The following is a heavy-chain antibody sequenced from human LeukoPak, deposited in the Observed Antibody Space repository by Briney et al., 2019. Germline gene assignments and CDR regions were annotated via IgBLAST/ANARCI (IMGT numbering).Heavy chain of an antibody. CDR3: ARRGYSSGWNRFDY. J-gene: IGHJ4*02. CDR1: GFTFSSYW. V-gene: IGHV3-7*01. D-gene: IGHD6-25*01. Sequence: PGGSLRLSRAASGFTFSSYWMSWVRQAPGKGLEWVANIKQDGSEKYYVDSVKGRFTISRDNAKNSLYLQMNSLRAEDTAVYYCARRGYSSGWNRFDYWGQGTLVTVSS. CDR2: IKQDGSEK.